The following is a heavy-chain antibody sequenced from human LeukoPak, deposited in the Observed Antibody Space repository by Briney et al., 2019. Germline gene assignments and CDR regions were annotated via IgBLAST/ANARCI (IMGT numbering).Heavy chain of an antibody. Sequence: GASVKVSCKASGYTFTGYYMHWVRQAPGQGLEWMGWINPNSGGTNYAQKFQGRVTMTRDTYISTAYMELSRLRSDDTAVYYCARDLPTNRAAGYYFDYWGQGTLVTVSS. CDR1: GYTFTGYY. J-gene: IGHJ4*02. D-gene: IGHD6-13*01. V-gene: IGHV1-2*02. CDR3: ARDLPTNRAAGYYFDY. CDR2: INPNSGGT.